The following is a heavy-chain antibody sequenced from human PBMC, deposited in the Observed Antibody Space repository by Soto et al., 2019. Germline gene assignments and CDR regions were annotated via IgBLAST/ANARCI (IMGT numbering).Heavy chain of an antibody. Sequence: QVQLVQSGAEVKKPGASVKVSCKASGYTFTSYDINWVRQATGQGLEWMGWMNPNSGNTGSAQKFRGRVTMTRHTSISTAYMELSSLRAEGPAVYYCARSTNDYGDRHWGQGTLVTVSS. CDR1: GYTFTSYD. CDR2: MNPNSGNT. D-gene: IGHD4-17*01. J-gene: IGHJ4*02. V-gene: IGHV1-8*01. CDR3: ARSTNDYGDRH.